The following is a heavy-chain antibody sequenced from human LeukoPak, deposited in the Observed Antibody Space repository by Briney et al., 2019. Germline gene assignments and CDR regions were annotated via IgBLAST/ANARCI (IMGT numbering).Heavy chain of an antibody. CDR3: ARTRISGTTPLAY. CDR2: IKQDGSEK. D-gene: IGHD1-7*01. CDR1: GFTFSSYW. J-gene: IGHJ4*02. V-gene: IGHV3-7*05. Sequence: PGGSLRLSCAASGFTFSSYWMSWVRQAPGKGLEWVANIKQDGSEKYYVDSVKGRFTISRDNAKNSLYLQMNSLRAEDTAVYYCARTRISGTTPLAYWGQGTLVTVSS.